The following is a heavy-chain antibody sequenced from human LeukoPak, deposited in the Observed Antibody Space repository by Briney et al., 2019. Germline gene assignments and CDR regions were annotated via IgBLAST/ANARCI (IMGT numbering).Heavy chain of an antibody. Sequence: SQTLSLTCTVSGGSISSGGYYWSWIRQHPGKGLEWIGYIYYSGSTYYNPSLKSRVTISVDTSKNQFSLKLSSVTAADTAVYYCARGSLWFGESDYWGQGTLVTVSS. J-gene: IGHJ4*02. CDR2: IYYSGST. CDR1: GGSISSGGYY. D-gene: IGHD3-10*01. CDR3: ARGSLWFGESDY. V-gene: IGHV4-31*03.